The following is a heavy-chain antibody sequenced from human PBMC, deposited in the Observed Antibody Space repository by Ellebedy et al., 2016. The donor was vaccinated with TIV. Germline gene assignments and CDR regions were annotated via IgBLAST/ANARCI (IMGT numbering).Heavy chain of an antibody. V-gene: IGHV6-1*01. CDR3: VREGTHYFGSGNFRTPKWFDP. J-gene: IGHJ5*02. Sequence: SQTLSLTXXISGDSISSNSAAWSWIRRSPWRGLEWLGRTYYRSKWSSDYAESVKSRIIINADTSKNQFSLQLNSVTPEDTAVYYCVREGTHYFGSGNFRTPKWFDPWGQGTLVTVSS. CDR1: GDSISSNSAA. D-gene: IGHD3-10*01. CDR2: TYYRSKWSS.